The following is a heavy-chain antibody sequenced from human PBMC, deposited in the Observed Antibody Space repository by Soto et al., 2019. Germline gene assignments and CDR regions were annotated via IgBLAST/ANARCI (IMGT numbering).Heavy chain of an antibody. V-gene: IGHV4-59*01. Sequence: SETLSLTCTVSGGSISSYYWSWIRQPPGKGLEWIGYIYYSGSTNYNPSLKSRVTISVDTSKNQFSLKLSSVTAADTAVYYCARDLEYCSSTSCYTVWGQGTMVTVSS. D-gene: IGHD2-2*02. J-gene: IGHJ3*01. CDR1: GGSISSYY. CDR2: IYYSGST. CDR3: ARDLEYCSSTSCYTV.